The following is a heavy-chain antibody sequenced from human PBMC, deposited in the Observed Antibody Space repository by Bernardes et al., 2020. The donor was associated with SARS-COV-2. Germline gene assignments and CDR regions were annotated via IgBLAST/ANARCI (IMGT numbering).Heavy chain of an antibody. CDR2: ISAYNGNT. CDR1: GYTFTSYG. V-gene: IGHV1-18*01. J-gene: IGHJ4*02. D-gene: IGHD4-17*01. CDR3: ARDEGPALTRTVPPGD. Sequence: ASVKVSCKASGYTFTSYGISWVRQAPGQGLEWMGWISAYNGNTNYAQKLQGRVTMTTDTSTSTAYMELRSLRSDDTAVYYCARDEGPALTRTVPPGDWGQGTLVTVSS.